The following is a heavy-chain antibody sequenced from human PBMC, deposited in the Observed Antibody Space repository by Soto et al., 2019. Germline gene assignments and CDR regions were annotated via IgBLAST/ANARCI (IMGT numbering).Heavy chain of an antibody. Sequence: EVQLVESGGGLVQPGRSLRLSCAASGFAFENYAIHWVRQSTRTGLQWVSGISWNSDTIGYADSVKGRFTISRDNAKTSVYLQMNNLRPEESALYYCVKAQDLGSYYNWFEFWGQGTLVTVSA. CDR1: GFAFENYA. CDR2: ISWNSDTI. CDR3: VKAQDLGSYYNWFEF. J-gene: IGHJ5*01. D-gene: IGHD3-10*01. V-gene: IGHV3-9*01.